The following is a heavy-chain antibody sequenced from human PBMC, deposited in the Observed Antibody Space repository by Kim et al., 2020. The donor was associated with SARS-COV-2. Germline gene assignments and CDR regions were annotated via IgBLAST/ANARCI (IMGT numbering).Heavy chain of an antibody. J-gene: IGHJ4*02. CDR1: GFTFSSYG. CDR3: ANRFEGDGYNSLDH. D-gene: IGHD5-12*01. Sequence: GGSLRLSCAASGFTFSSYGMSWVRQAPGKGLEWVAGIIGSGGSTYYVYSVKGRFTISIDNSKNTLYLQMNSLRAEDTAVYYCANRFEGDGYNSLDHWGQGTLVTVSS. V-gene: IGHV3-23*01. CDR2: IIGSGGST.